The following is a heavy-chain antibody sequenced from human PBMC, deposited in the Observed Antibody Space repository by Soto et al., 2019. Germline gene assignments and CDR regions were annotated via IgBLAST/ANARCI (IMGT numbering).Heavy chain of an antibody. CDR2: IHHSGST. Sequence: SETLSLTCPVSSGSISSYYWNWIRQPPGKGLEWIAYIHHSGSTKYNPSLKSRVTISVDTSKNQFSLKLSSVTAADTAVYYCASLHGSNWWTSDSYYGLDVWGQGTTVTVSS. D-gene: IGHD6-13*01. CDR3: ASLHGSNWWTSDSYYGLDV. J-gene: IGHJ6*02. V-gene: IGHV4-59*08. CDR1: SGSISSYY.